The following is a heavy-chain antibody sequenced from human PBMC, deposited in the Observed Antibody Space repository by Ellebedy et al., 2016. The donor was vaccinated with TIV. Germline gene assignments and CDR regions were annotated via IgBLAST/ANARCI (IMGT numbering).Heavy chain of an antibody. Sequence: SQTLSLTCAISGDTVSAITAAWDWFRQSPSRGLEWLGRTYYRSKWNNDYSESVKSRISIKSDTSKNHFSLQLTSVSPEDTAMYYCARENYYGTGRPRAFDIWGQGTMVTVSS. CDR3: ARENYYGTGRPRAFDI. V-gene: IGHV6-1*01. CDR2: TYYRSKWNN. D-gene: IGHD3-10*01. J-gene: IGHJ3*02. CDR1: GDTVSAITAA.